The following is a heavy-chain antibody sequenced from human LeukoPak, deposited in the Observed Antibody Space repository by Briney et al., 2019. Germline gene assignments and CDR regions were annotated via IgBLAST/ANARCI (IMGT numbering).Heavy chain of an antibody. J-gene: IGHJ4*02. CDR1: GYTFTSYD. D-gene: IGHD3-9*01. CDR2: MNPNSGNT. Sequence: ASVKVSCKASGYTFTSYDINWVRQATGQGLEWMGWMNPNSGNTGYAQKFQGRVTMTRNTSISTAYMELSSLRSEDTAVYYCARVSRRYFDWLLVYRANGDTGKFDYWGQGTLVTVSS. CDR3: ARVSRRYFDWLLVYRANGDTGKFDY. V-gene: IGHV1-8*01.